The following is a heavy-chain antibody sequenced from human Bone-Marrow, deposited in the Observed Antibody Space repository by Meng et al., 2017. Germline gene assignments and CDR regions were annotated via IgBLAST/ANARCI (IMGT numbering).Heavy chain of an antibody. Sequence: ASVKVSCKASGYTFTSYYMHWVRQAPGQGLEWMGRINPNSGGTNYAQKFQGRVTMTRDTSISTAYMELSRLRSDDTAVYYCVAALVVVAATGFDYWGQGTLVTVSS. J-gene: IGHJ4*02. CDR3: VAALVVVAATGFDY. V-gene: IGHV1-2*06. CDR2: INPNSGGT. D-gene: IGHD2-15*01. CDR1: GYTFTSYY.